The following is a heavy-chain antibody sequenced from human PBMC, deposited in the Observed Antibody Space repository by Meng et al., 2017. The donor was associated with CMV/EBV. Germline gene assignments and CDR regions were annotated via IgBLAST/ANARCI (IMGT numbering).Heavy chain of an antibody. J-gene: IGHJ5*02. CDR3: AREIPQAWAS. CDR1: GFSVSSNY. V-gene: IGHV3-66*01. CDR2: IYGSGNT. Sequence: ERQWVESGGGLGQPGGSLRLSCTAFGFSVSSNYMSWVRQAPGKGLEWISIIYGSGNTYYGDSVKGRFTISRDNFRNTLYLQMNSLRAEDTAVYYCAREIPQAWASWGQGTLVTVSS. D-gene: IGHD2-21*01.